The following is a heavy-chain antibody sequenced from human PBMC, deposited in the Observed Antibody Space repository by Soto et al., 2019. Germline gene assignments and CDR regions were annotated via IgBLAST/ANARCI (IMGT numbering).Heavy chain of an antibody. CDR1: GFTFSSYA. D-gene: IGHD3-16*01. CDR2: ISYDGSNK. CDR3: ARAVGVSRSYAPIDY. J-gene: IGHJ4*02. V-gene: IGHV3-30-3*01. Sequence: GGSLRLSCAASGFTFSSYAMHWVRQAPGKGLEWVAVISYDGSNKYYADSVKGRFTISRDNSKNTLYLQMNSLRAEDTAVYYCARAVGVSRSYAPIDYWGQGTLVTVSS.